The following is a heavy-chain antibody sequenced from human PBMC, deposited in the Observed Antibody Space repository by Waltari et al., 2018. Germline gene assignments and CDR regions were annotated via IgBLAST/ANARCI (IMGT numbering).Heavy chain of an antibody. CDR1: GYTFTGYY. V-gene: IGHV1-2*02. D-gene: IGHD3-3*01. CDR2: IKPNSGDT. Sequence: QVQLVQTGAEVKKTGASVKVTCKASGYTFTGYYMHLVRQAPGQGLEWMGWIKPNSGDTTYAQKFQDRVTMTRDTSISTAYMELSRLRSDDTAVYYCARVGYDFWSGLYWGQGTLVTVSS. CDR3: ARVGYDFWSGLY. J-gene: IGHJ4*02.